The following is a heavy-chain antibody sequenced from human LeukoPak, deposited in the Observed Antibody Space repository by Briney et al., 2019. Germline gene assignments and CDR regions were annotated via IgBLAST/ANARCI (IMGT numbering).Heavy chain of an antibody. CDR1: GFTFSSYD. V-gene: IGHV3-13*01. Sequence: GGSLRLSCAASGFTFSSYDIHWVRQATGKGLEWVSAIGTAGDTYYPGSVKGRFTISRENAKNSLYLQMNSPRAGDTAVYYCARGRGASFDLWGRGTLVTVSS. J-gene: IGHJ2*01. CDR3: ARGRGASFDL. D-gene: IGHD4-17*01. CDR2: IGTAGDT.